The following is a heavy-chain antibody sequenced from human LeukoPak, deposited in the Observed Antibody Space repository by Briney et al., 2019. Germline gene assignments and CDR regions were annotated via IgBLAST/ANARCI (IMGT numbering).Heavy chain of an antibody. CDR2: INLNSGGT. CDR1: GYTFSNFG. Sequence: ASVKVSCKASGYTFSNFGIGWVRQAPGQGLEWMGWINLNSGGTKSAQKFQGSVIMTRDTSISTAYMELRSLSSDHTAVYYCARGRQLHLGELFPFAEFFQPWGQGTQVTVFS. V-gene: IGHV1-2*02. CDR3: ARGRQLHLGELFPFAEFFQP. J-gene: IGHJ1*01. D-gene: IGHD3-16*01.